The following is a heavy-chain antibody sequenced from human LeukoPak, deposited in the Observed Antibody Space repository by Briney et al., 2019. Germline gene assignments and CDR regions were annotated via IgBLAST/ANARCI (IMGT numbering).Heavy chain of an antibody. J-gene: IGHJ4*02. D-gene: IGHD3-3*01. V-gene: IGHV3-23*01. CDR2: ISGSGGTT. CDR3: ARRSTRETYYDFWSGYS. Sequence: PERSLRLSCAASGFTFSSYAMSWVRQAPGKGLEWVSTISGSGGTTHYADSVKGRFTISRDNSKNTLYLQMNSLRAEDTAIYYCARRSTRETYYDFWSGYSGGQGTLVTVSS. CDR1: GFTFSSYA.